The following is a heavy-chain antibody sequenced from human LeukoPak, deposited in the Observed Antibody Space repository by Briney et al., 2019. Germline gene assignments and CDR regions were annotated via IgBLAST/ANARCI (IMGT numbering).Heavy chain of an antibody. J-gene: IGHJ6*02. CDR2: INPSGGST. CDR3: ARDEAYCGGDCYLHYYYYGMDV. CDR1: GYTFTSYC. Sequence: GASVKVSCKASGYTFTSYCMHWVRQAPGQGLEWMGIINPSGGSTSYAQKFQGRVTMTWDTSTSTVYMELSSLRSEDTAVYYCARDEAYCGGDCYLHYYYYGMDVWGQGTTVTVSS. D-gene: IGHD2-21*02. V-gene: IGHV1-46*01.